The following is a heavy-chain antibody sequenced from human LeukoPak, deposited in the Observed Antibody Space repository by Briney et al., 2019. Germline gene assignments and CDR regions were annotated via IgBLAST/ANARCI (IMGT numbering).Heavy chain of an antibody. V-gene: IGHV3-74*01. D-gene: IGHD1-26*01. J-gene: IGHJ5*01. CDR1: GFTFSNYW. CDR3: VRDWDHFDFDS. CDR2: INPAGNYG. Sequence: PGGPLRLSCAASGFTFSNYWIHWVRQAPGKGLVWVSRINPAGNYGNYADSVKGRFTISRDNAKNTVYLQMNSLRAEDTALFYCVRDWDHFDFDSWGQGTLVTVSS.